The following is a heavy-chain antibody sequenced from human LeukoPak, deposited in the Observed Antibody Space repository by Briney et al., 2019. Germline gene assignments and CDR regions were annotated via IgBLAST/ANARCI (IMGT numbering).Heavy chain of an antibody. CDR2: HSMSDDKP. CDR1: GYTLTSHG. J-gene: IGHJ6*03. D-gene: IGHD4-17*01. V-gene: IGHV1-18*01. CDR3: ARSPGDPWDDTSFYLDV. Sequence: ASVKVSCTASGYTLTSHGITWVRQAPGQGLEWMGCHSMSDDKPKYAQRFQGRVTTTTDTSTGTAYMDLRGLRPDDTAMYYCARSPGDPWDDTSFYLDVWGEGTTVTVSS.